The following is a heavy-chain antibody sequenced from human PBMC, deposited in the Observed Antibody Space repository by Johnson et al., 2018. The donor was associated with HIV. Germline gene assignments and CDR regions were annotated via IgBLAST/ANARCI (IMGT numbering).Heavy chain of an antibody. CDR1: GFTFSSYA. D-gene: IGHD1-1*01. CDR3: ATVGRTTATAQSAFHM. J-gene: IGHJ3*02. V-gene: IGHV3-30-3*02. Sequence: QVQLVESGGGVVQPGRSLRLSCAASGFTFSSYAMHWVRQAPGKGLEWVAVISYDGSNKYYADSVKGRFTLSRDNSKNTLYLQMNSLRAEDTAVYYCATVGRTTATAQSAFHMWGQGTLVTVSS. CDR2: ISYDGSNK.